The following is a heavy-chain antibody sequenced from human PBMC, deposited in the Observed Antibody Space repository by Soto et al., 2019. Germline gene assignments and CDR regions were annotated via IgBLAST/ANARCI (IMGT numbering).Heavy chain of an antibody. V-gene: IGHV4-59*01. CDR2: IYYSGST. CDR3: ARDQGNPYYYGMDF. CDR1: CGSISSYY. Sequence: QVQLQESGPGLVKPSETLSLTCTVSCGSISSYYWSWIRQPPGKGLEWIGYIYYSGSTNYNPSLKSRVTISVDPSKNQFSLKLNSVTAADTAVYYCARDQGNPYYYGMDFWGQGTTVTVSS. J-gene: IGHJ6*02.